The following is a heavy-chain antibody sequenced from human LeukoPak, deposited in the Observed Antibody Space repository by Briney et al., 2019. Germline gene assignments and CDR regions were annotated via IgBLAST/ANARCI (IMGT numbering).Heavy chain of an antibody. CDR1: GFTFSSDA. CDR3: AKTSPGVAGTGRAFDY. Sequence: PGGSLRLSCAVSGFTFSSDAMSWVRQAPGKGLEWVSSISGSGGSTYYADSVKGRFTISRDISKNTLDLQMNSLRAEDTAIYYCAKTSPGVAGTGRAFDYWGQGTLVTVSS. J-gene: IGHJ4*02. CDR2: ISGSGGST. D-gene: IGHD6-19*01. V-gene: IGHV3-23*01.